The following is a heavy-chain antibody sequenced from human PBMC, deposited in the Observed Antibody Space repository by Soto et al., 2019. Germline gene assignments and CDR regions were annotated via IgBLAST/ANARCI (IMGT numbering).Heavy chain of an antibody. V-gene: IGHV3-30*18. Sequence: PGGSLRLSCAASGFTFSHYGMHWVRQAPGKGLEWVAFISNDGSNQYYEDSVKGRFTISRDNSKNTLYLQGNGLRAEDTAVYYCAKDGYCTATRCYPNHFDCWGQGTLVTVSS. CDR2: ISNDGSNQ. CDR1: GFTFSHYG. D-gene: IGHD2-2*03. CDR3: AKDGYCTATRCYPNHFDC. J-gene: IGHJ4*02.